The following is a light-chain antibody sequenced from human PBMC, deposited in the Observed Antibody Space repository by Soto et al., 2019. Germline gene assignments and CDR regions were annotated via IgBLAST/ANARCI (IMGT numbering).Light chain of an antibody. J-gene: IGKJ1*01. V-gene: IGKV3-15*01. CDR2: GAS. CDR3: HQYNGWPRT. Sequence: EIVMTQSPATLSVSPGERATLSCRASQSISNNLAWYQQKPDQAPSLLFYGASNRASGVPARFSGSGSGTEFTLTISSLQSEDFAIYYCHQYNGWPRTFGQGTKVDI. CDR1: QSISNN.